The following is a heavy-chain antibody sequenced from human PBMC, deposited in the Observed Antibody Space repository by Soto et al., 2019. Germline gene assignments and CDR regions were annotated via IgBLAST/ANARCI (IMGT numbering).Heavy chain of an antibody. CDR3: ARTSRFDS. V-gene: IGHV4-34*01. J-gene: IGHJ4*02. D-gene: IGHD6-6*01. Sequence: PSETLSLTCAVYGGSFRDYYWSWVRQPPGKGLEWIGQINHSGSTNYNPSLKSRVTISVDTSKNQFSLKLSSVTAAGTAVYYCARTSRFDSWGQGTLVTVSS. CDR2: INHSGST. CDR1: GGSFRDYY.